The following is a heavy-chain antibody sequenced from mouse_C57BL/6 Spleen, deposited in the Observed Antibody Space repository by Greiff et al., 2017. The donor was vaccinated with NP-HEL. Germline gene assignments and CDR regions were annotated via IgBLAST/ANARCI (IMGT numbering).Heavy chain of an antibody. CDR3: TKPDADAMDY. V-gene: IGHV1-15*01. Sequence: QVQLQQSGAELVRPGASVTLSCKASGYTFTDYEMHWVKQTPVHGLEWIGAIDPETGGTAYNQKFKGKAILTADKSSSTAYMELRSLTSEDSAVYYCTKPDADAMDYWGQGTSVTVSS. CDR2: IDPETGGT. J-gene: IGHJ4*01. CDR1: GYTFTDYE.